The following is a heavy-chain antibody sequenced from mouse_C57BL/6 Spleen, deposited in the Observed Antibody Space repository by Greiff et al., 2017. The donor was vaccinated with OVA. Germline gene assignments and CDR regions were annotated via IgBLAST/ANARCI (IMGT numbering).Heavy chain of an antibody. CDR1: GYTFTSYG. Sequence: QVQLKQSGAELARPGASVKLSCKASGYTFTSYGISWVKQRTGQGLEWIGEIYPRSGNTYYNEKFKGKATLTADKSSSTAYMELRSLTSEDSAVYFCAIRGVVAKGYFDVWGTGTTVTVSS. D-gene: IGHD1-1*01. V-gene: IGHV1-81*01. J-gene: IGHJ1*03. CDR2: IYPRSGNT. CDR3: AIRGVVAKGYFDV.